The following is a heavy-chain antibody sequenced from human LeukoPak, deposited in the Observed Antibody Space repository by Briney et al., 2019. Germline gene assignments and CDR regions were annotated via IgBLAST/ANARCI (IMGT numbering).Heavy chain of an antibody. D-gene: IGHD3-22*01. V-gene: IGHV3-21*01. CDR1: GFTFSSYS. J-gene: IGHJ4*02. CDR2: ISSSSYI. Sequence: PGGSLRLSCAASGFTFSSYSMNWVRQAPGKGLEWVSSISSSSYIYYADSVKGRFTISRDNAKNSLYLQMNSLRAEDTAVYYCARDLDHDSSGYYYYWGQGTLVTVSS. CDR3: ARDLDHDSSGYYYY.